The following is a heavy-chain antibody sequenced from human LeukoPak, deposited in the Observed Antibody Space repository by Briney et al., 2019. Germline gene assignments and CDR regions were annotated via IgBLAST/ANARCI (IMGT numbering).Heavy chain of an antibody. CDR1: GFTFDDYA. CDR2: ISWNSGSI. V-gene: IGHV3-9*01. J-gene: IGHJ4*02. D-gene: IGHD6-19*01. Sequence: GRSLRLSCAASGFTFDDYAMHWVRQAPGKGLEWVSGISWNSGSIGYADSVKGRFTISRDNAKNSLYLQMNSLRAEDTAVYYCANSGWSLRDYWGQGTLVTVSS. CDR3: ANSGWSLRDY.